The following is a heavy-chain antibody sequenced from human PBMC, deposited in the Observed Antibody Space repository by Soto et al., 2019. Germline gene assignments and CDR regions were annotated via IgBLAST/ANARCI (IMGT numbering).Heavy chain of an antibody. Sequence: PSETLSLTCTVSGGSISSSSYYWGWIRQPPGKGLEWIGSIYYSGSTYYNPSLKSRVTISVDTSKNQFSLKLSSVTAADTAVYYCARHVFDGYNYWFDPWGQGTLVTVSS. J-gene: IGHJ5*02. CDR1: GGSISSSSYY. V-gene: IGHV4-39*01. D-gene: IGHD5-12*01. CDR3: ARHVFDGYNYWFDP. CDR2: IYYSGST.